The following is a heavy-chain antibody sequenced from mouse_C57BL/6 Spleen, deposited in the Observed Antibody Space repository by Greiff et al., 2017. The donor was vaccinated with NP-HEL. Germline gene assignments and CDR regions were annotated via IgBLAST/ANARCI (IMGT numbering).Heavy chain of an antibody. CDR2: INPNYGTT. CDR3: ARSHDYDEGRYYYAMDY. CDR1: GYSFTDYN. V-gene: IGHV1-39*01. Sequence: EVQLQQSGPELVKPGASVKISCKASGYSFTDYNMHWVKQSTGKSLEWIGVINPNYGTTSYNQKLKGKATLTVDKSTNTAYMQLNSLTSEDSAVYYCARSHDYDEGRYYYAMDYWGQGTSVTVSS. J-gene: IGHJ4*01. D-gene: IGHD2-4*01.